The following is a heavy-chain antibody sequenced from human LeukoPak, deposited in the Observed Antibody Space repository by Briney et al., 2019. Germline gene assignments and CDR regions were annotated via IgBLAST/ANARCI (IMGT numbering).Heavy chain of an antibody. CDR3: ARDRPQRDSSSWYDY. CDR1: GYTFTSYG. Sequence: ASVKVSCKASGYTFTSYGISWVRQAPGQGLEWMGWISAYNGNTNYAQKLQGRVTMTTDTSTSTAYMELRSLRSGDTAVYYCARDRPQRDSSSWYDYWGQGTLVTVSS. V-gene: IGHV1-18*01. J-gene: IGHJ4*02. CDR2: ISAYNGNT. D-gene: IGHD6-13*01.